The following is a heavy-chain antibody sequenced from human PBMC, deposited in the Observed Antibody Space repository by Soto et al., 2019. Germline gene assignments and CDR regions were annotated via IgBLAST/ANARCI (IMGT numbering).Heavy chain of an antibody. CDR1: GFTFSSYA. D-gene: IGHD5-12*01. J-gene: IGHJ6*02. CDR3: AKVGPRGYSGYDYYYYGMDV. V-gene: IGHV3-23*01. Sequence: PGGSLRLSCAASGFTFSSYAMSCVRQAPGKGLEWVSAISGSGGSTYYADSVKGRFAISRDNSKNTLYLQMNSLRAEDTAVYYCAKVGPRGYSGYDYYYYGMDVWGQGTTVTVSS. CDR2: ISGSGGST.